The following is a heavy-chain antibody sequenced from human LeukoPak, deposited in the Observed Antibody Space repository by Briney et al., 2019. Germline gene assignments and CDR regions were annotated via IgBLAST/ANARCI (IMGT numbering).Heavy chain of an antibody. D-gene: IGHD6-13*01. Sequence: LSGGSLRLSCAASGFTFDDYAMHWVRQAPGKGLEWVSGISWNSGGIGYADSVKGRFTISRDNAKNSLYLQMNSLRAEDAAVYYCARVPGSSWYGGQGTLVTVSS. CDR1: GFTFDDYA. V-gene: IGHV3-9*01. CDR2: ISWNSGGI. J-gene: IGHJ4*02. CDR3: ARVPGSSWY.